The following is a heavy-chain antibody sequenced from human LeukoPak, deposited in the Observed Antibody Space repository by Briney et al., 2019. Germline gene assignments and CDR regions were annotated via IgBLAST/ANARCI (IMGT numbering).Heavy chain of an antibody. D-gene: IGHD6-19*01. Sequence: ASVKVSCKASGYTFTSYGVSWVRQAPGQGLEWMGWVSAYNGNTNFAQNFQGRVTMTTDTSTTTAYMELRSLRSDDTAVYYCARGGVAVAGTPIDYWGQGTLVTVSS. CDR2: VSAYNGNT. CDR3: ARGGVAVAGTPIDY. V-gene: IGHV1-18*01. J-gene: IGHJ4*02. CDR1: GYTFTSYG.